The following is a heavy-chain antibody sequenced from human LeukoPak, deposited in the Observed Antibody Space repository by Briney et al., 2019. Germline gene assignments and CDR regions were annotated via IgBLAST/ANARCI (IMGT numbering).Heavy chain of an antibody. CDR1: GYTVTAGS. V-gene: IGHV1-24*01. D-gene: IGHD2-8*01. CDR2: FDPEDDET. Sequence: ASVKLSCKVSGYTVTAGSKNWARNPPAKGIELMGGFDPEDDETIYAQNFQGRVTMTEDTSTDTAYMELSSLRSEDTAIYYCATSWGSNGGIYFDFWGQGTLVTVSS. J-gene: IGHJ4*02. CDR3: ATSWGSNGGIYFDF.